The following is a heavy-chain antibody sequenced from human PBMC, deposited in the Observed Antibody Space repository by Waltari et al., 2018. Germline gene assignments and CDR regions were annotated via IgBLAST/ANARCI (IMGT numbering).Heavy chain of an antibody. J-gene: IGHJ6*02. D-gene: IGHD2-15*01. CDR1: GYTFTGYY. CDR3: ARELLVVTSPYYGLDV. V-gene: IGHV1-2*02. Sequence: QVHLMQSGAEVKKPGASVKVSCKTSGYTFTGYYMHWVRQAPGQGLEWRGWVKPNSGETNYAQKSKGRVTMTRDTSISTAYMELSRLRSDDAAVYFCARELLVVTSPYYGLDVWGQGTTVTVSS. CDR2: VKPNSGET.